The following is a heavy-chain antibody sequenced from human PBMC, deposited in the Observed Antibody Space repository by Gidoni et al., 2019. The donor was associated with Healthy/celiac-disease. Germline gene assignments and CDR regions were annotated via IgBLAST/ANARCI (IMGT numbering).Heavy chain of an antibody. D-gene: IGHD6-13*01. Sequence: QVQLVESGGGVVQPGRSLRLSCAASGFTFSSYGMHWVRQAPGKGLEWVAVIWYDGSNKYYADSVKGRFTISRDNSKNTLYLQMNSLRAEDTAVYYCARGGAAAGDYYYYYMDVWGKGTTVTVSS. CDR2: IWYDGSNK. CDR1: GFTFSSYG. CDR3: ARGGAAAGDYYYYYMDV. J-gene: IGHJ6*03. V-gene: IGHV3-33*01.